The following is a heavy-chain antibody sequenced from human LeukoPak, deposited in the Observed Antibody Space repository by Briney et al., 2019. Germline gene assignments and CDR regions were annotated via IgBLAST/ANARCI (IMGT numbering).Heavy chain of an antibody. CDR1: GFTFSSYW. D-gene: IGHD5-18*01. Sequence: GGPLRLSCAASGFTFSSYWMSWVRQAPGKGLEWVANIKKDGSEKYYVDSVKGRFTISRDNAKKSLYLQVNSLRAEDTAVYYCARHLLGVTGYTYGRGIDYWGQGTLVTVSS. J-gene: IGHJ4*02. CDR2: IKKDGSEK. V-gene: IGHV3-7*01. CDR3: ARHLLGVTGYTYGRGIDY.